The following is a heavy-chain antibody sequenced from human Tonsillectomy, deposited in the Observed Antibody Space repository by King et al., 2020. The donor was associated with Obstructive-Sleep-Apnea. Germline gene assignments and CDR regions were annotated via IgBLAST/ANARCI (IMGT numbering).Heavy chain of an antibody. CDR1: GFTFDDYA. CDR3: AKGGYSGYVSHRDSSGWYHFDY. D-gene: IGHD6-19*01. J-gene: IGHJ4*02. Sequence: VQLVESGGGLVQPGRSLRLSCAASGFTFDDYAMHWVRQAPGKGLEWVSGISWNSGSIGYADSVKGRFTISRDNAKNSLYLQMNSLRAEDTALYYCAKGGYSGYVSHRDSSGWYHFDYWGQGTLVTVSS. CDR2: ISWNSGSI. V-gene: IGHV3-9*01.